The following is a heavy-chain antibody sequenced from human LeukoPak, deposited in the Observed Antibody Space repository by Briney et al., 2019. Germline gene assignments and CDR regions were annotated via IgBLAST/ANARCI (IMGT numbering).Heavy chain of an antibody. D-gene: IGHD3-22*01. Sequence: GGSLRLSCAASGFTFDDYTMHWVRQAPGKGLEWVSLISWDGGSTYYADSVKGRFTISRDNSKNSLYLQMNSLRTEDTALYYCAKFSGITMIVVGYFDCWGQGTLVTVSS. CDR3: AKFSGITMIVVGYFDC. CDR2: ISWDGGST. J-gene: IGHJ4*02. V-gene: IGHV3-43*01. CDR1: GFTFDDYT.